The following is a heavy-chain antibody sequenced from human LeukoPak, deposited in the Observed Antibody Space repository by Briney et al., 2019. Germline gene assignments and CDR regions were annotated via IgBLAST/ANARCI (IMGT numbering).Heavy chain of an antibody. Sequence: SETLSLTCTVSGGSVSSYCWSWIRQPPGEGLEWIAYIHNSGSTNYNLSLKTRVTMSVGTSKNQFSLKLSSVTAADTAVYYCVRDWEGFNFDIWGQGTMVTVSS. CDR3: VRDWEGFNFDI. J-gene: IGHJ3*02. CDR1: GGSVSSYC. V-gene: IGHV4-59*02. D-gene: IGHD1-26*01. CDR2: IHNSGST.